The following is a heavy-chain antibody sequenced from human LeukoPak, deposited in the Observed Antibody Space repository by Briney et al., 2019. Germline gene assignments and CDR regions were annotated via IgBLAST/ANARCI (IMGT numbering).Heavy chain of an antibody. CDR2: SKDKTGGGTE. CDR3: TAGGDGTYSSDY. CDR1: GFIFRDAW. Sequence: GGSLRLSCSGSGFIFRDAWMSWVRQGPGKGLEWVGRSKDKTGGGTEDIAAPGQGRFTISRDDSKRTLSLQMNSLEIEDTAVYYCTAGGDGTYSSDYWGQGTLVTVSP. V-gene: IGHV3-15*05. D-gene: IGHD1-26*01. J-gene: IGHJ4*02.